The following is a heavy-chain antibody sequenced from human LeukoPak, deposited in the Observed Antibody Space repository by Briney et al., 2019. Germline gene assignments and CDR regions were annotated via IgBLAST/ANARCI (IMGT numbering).Heavy chain of an antibody. D-gene: IGHD5-18*01. Sequence: ASVKVSCKASGYTFTSYYMHWVRQAPGQGLEWMGRIIPILGIANYAQKFQGRVTITADKSTSTAYMELSSLRSEDTAVYYCARDQGGYSYGYDYWGQGTLVTVSS. CDR1: GYTFTSYY. CDR3: ARDQGGYSYGYDY. J-gene: IGHJ4*02. V-gene: IGHV1-69*04. CDR2: IIPILGIA.